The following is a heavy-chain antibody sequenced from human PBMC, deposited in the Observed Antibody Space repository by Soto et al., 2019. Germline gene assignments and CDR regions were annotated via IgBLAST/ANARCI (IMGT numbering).Heavy chain of an antibody. CDR3: ARTPVWAYSSSSVDYYYMDV. D-gene: IGHD6-6*01. CDR2: VNAGNGNT. J-gene: IGHJ6*03. V-gene: IGHV1-3*01. Sequence: GASVKVSCKASGYTFTSYAMHWVRQAPGQRLEWMGWVNAGNGNTKYSQKLQGRVTITRDTSASTAYMELSSLRSEDTAVYYCARTPVWAYSSSSVDYYYMDVWGKGTTVTVSS. CDR1: GYTFTSYA.